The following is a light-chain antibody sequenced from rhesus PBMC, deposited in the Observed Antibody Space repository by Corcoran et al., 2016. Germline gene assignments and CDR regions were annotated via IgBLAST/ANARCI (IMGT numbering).Light chain of an antibody. Sequence: DIQMTQSPSSLSAYIGDKVTITCHASQGISSWLAWYKQKPGKAPTPLIYYASVLQIGVPSRFSGSGSGTDYTLTISSLQPEDCATYYCQQYDDLPYSFGQGTKVEI. V-gene: IGKV1-19*01. CDR1: QGISSW. CDR2: YAS. J-gene: IGKJ2*01. CDR3: QQYDDLPYS.